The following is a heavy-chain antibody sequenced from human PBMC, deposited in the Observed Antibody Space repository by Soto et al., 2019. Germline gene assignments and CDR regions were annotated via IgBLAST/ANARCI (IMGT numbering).Heavy chain of an antibody. V-gene: IGHV3-30*18. D-gene: IGHD2-15*01. CDR2: ISYDGNKR. CDR1: GFIFSNFG. Sequence: QVHLVESGGGVVQRGGSLTLCCAASGFIFSNFGMHWVRQAPGKGLEWLAVISYDGNKRYYSDSVKGRFTISRDNSDNTLYLQMNTLKADDTAVYFCAKDRRIAYYYMDVWGRGSTVTVSS. CDR3: AKDRRIAYYYMDV. J-gene: IGHJ6*03.